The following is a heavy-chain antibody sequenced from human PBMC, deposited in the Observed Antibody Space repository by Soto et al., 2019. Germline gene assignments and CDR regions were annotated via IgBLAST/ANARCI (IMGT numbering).Heavy chain of an antibody. Sequence: ASVKVSCKASGYTFTGYYMHWVRQAPGQGLERMGWINPNSGGTNYAQKFQGRVTMTRDTSISTAYMELSRLRSDDTAVYYCARSAYYDDSSGYTIFDYGGQGTLVTVSS. J-gene: IGHJ4*02. V-gene: IGHV1-2*02. CDR2: INPNSGGT. CDR3: ARSAYYDDSSGYTIFDY. CDR1: GYTFTGYY. D-gene: IGHD3-22*01.